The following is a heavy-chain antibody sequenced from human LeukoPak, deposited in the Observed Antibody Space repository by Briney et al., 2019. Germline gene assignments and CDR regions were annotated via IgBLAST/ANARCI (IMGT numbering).Heavy chain of an antibody. Sequence: GGSLRLSCAASGFTFSSYRMHWVRQAPGKGLEGVAVISYDGSNKYYADSVKGRFTISRDNSKNTLYPQMTSLRAEDTAVYYCAKEGITMVRGVIADFDYWGQGTLVTVSS. CDR1: GFTFSSYR. CDR3: AKEGITMVRGVIADFDY. V-gene: IGHV3-30*18. D-gene: IGHD3-10*01. CDR2: ISYDGSNK. J-gene: IGHJ4*02.